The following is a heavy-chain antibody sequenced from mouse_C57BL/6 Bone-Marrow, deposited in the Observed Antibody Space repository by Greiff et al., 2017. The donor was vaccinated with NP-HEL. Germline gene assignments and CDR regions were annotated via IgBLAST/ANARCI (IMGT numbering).Heavy chain of an antibody. Sequence: EVKVVESGGGLVQPGGSLKLSCAASGFTFSDYYMYWVRQTPEKRLEWVAYISNGGGSPYYPDTVKGRFTLSRDNAKTTLYLQMSRLKSEDTARYYCARRYGSLDYWGQGTTLTVSS. V-gene: IGHV5-12*01. CDR2: ISNGGGSP. D-gene: IGHD1-1*01. J-gene: IGHJ2*01. CDR3: ARRYGSLDY. CDR1: GFTFSDYY.